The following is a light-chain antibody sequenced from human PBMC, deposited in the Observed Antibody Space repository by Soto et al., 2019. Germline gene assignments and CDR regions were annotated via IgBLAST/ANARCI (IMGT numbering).Light chain of an antibody. Sequence: AIQMPQSPSSLSATTGDRVPITCRASQGISSYLAWYQQKPGKAPKLLIYAASTLQSGVPSRFSGSGSGTDFTLTISCLQSEDFATYYCQQYYSYPRTLGQGTKVDIK. V-gene: IGKV1-8*01. CDR2: AAS. CDR3: QQYYSYPRT. CDR1: QGISSY. J-gene: IGKJ1*01.